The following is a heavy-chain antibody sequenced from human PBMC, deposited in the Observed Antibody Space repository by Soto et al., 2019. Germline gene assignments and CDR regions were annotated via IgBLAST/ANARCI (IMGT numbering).Heavy chain of an antibody. V-gene: IGHV4-39*01. CDR1: GDSISGSPYF. Sequence: QLQLQESGPGLVMPSETLSLTCTVSGDSISGSPYFWGWIRQPPGKRLEWIGSVFYDGYTLYTPSLRSRVTRYVDTSKSQFSLKLTSMAAAATATYFCAVLEVAVPPYWGQGTLVTVAS. D-gene: IGHD6-6*01. CDR2: VFYDGYT. CDR3: AVLEVAVPPY. J-gene: IGHJ1*01.